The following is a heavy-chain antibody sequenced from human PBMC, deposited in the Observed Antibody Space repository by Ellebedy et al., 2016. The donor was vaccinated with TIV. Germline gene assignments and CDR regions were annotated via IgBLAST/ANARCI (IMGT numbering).Heavy chain of an antibody. CDR2: ISGSGGST. D-gene: IGHD3-3*01. J-gene: IGHJ4*02. CDR1: GFTFSSYA. V-gene: IGHV3-23*01. CDR3: AKEGRYDFWSGYCFDY. Sequence: GESLKISXAASGFTFSSYAMSWVRQAPGKGLEWVSAISGSGGSTYYADSVKGRFTISRDNSRNTLYLQMNSLRAEDTAVYYCAKEGRYDFWSGYCFDYWGQGTLVTVSS.